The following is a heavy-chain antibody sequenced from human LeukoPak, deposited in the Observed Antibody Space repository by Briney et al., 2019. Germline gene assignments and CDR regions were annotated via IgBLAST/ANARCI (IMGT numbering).Heavy chain of an antibody. CDR3: AGGWKVGARSFDY. CDR1: GGSFSGYL. D-gene: IGHD1-1*01. Sequence: SETLSLTCTVSGGSFSGYLWSWIRQPPGKGLEWIGEINHSGSTNYNPSLKSRVTISVDTSKNQFSLKLSSVTAADTAVYYCAGGWKVGARSFDYWGQGTLVTVSS. J-gene: IGHJ4*02. V-gene: IGHV4-34*01. CDR2: INHSGST.